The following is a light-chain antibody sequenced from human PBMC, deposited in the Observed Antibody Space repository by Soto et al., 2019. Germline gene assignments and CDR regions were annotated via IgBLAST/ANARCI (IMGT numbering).Light chain of an antibody. CDR1: QSFSSN. CDR2: GAS. V-gene: IGKV3-15*01. CDR3: QQYNNWPPWT. J-gene: IGKJ1*01. Sequence: EIVMTQSPATLSVSAGERATLSCRASQSFSSNLACYQHKPGQAPRLLIYGASTRATGIPARFSGSGSGTEFTLTISSLQSEDFAVYYCQQYNNWPPWTFGQGTKVDI.